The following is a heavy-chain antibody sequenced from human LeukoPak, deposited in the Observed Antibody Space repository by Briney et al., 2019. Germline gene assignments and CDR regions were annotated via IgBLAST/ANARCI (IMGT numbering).Heavy chain of an antibody. J-gene: IGHJ4*02. CDR3: SIRIAASDFDY. CDR1: GLTFRNNY. CDR2: IFGDGGT. V-gene: IGHV3-53*01. D-gene: IGHD6-13*01. Sequence: GGSLRLSCAASGLTFRNNYMSWVRQAPGKGLEWVSVIFGDGGTSYADSVRGRFTISRDNSKNTLYLQMNSLRAEDTAVYYCSIRIAASDFDYWGQGTLVTVSS.